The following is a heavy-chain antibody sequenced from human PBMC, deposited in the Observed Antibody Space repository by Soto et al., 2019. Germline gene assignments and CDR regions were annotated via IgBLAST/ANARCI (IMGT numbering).Heavy chain of an antibody. J-gene: IGHJ6*03. D-gene: IGHD2-2*01. Sequence: PSETLSLTCTVSGGSISSSSYYWGWIRQPPGKGLEWIGSIYYSGSTYYNPSLKSRVTISVDTSKNQFSLKLSSVTAADTAVYYCARRRRVPYQLPAFNYYYMDVWGKGTTVTVSS. CDR2: IYYSGST. CDR3: ARRRRVPYQLPAFNYYYMDV. V-gene: IGHV4-39*01. CDR1: GGSISSSSYY.